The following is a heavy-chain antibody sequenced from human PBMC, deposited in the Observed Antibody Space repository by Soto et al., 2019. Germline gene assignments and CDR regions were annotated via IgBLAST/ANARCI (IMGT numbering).Heavy chain of an antibody. Sequence: GASVKVSCKASGYTFTSYGISWVRQAPGQGLEWMGWISAYNGNTNYAQKLQGRVTMTTDTSTSTAYMELGSLRSDDTAVYYCARDRRSLGIAVPGYAFDFCGEGTMVTF. V-gene: IGHV1-18*04. D-gene: IGHD6-19*01. CDR1: GYTFTSYG. CDR3: ARDRRSLGIAVPGYAFDF. CDR2: ISAYNGNT. J-gene: IGHJ3*01.